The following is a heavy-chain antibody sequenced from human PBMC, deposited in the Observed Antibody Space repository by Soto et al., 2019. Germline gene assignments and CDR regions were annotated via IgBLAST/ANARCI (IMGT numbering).Heavy chain of an antibody. V-gene: IGHV3-30*03. CDR2: ISYDGSNK. CDR1: GFTFSHSG. J-gene: IGHJ4*02. D-gene: IGHD1-26*01. CDR3: ARYSGKYQGPIDY. Sequence: ESGGGVVQPGRSLRLSCAASGFTFSHSGIHWVRQAPGKGLEWLAVISYDGSNKHYADSVKGRFTVSRDNSKNTLYLQMNSLRAEDTAVYFCARYSGKYQGPIDYWGQGTLVTVSS.